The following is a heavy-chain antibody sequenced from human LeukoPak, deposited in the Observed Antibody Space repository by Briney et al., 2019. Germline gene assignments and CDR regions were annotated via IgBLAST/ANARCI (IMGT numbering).Heavy chain of an antibody. V-gene: IGHV3-33*06. CDR3: AKHGPVPGVGYFAFDF. D-gene: IGHD1-26*01. J-gene: IGHJ4*02. Sequence: GRSLRLSCAASGFTLSRYGMHWVRQAPGKGLEWVADIWSDGNNKYYADSVKGRFTISRDNSKNTLYLQMNSLRAEDTAVYYCAKHGPVPGVGYFAFDFWGQGNLVAVSS. CDR1: GFTLSRYG. CDR2: IWSDGNNK.